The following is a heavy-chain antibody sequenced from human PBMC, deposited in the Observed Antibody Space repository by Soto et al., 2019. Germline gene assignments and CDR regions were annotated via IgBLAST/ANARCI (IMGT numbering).Heavy chain of an antibody. CDR2: ISSEDEK. V-gene: IGHV2-26*01. CDR1: RFSLSNARIG. Sequence: PPETLTLTCTVSRFSLSNARIGLSWIRHPPWKALAWLSHISSEDEKSYSTSQKSRLTLSKDNSKSQVVLTMTNMGPVDTGTYYCARIRAAALNYYYYYGRDVWGQGTTVTVSS. J-gene: IGHJ6*02. CDR3: ARIRAAALNYYYYYGRDV. D-gene: IGHD6-13*01.